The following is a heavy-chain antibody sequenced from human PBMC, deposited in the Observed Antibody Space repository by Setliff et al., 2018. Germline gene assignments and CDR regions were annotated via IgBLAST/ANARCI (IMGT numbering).Heavy chain of an antibody. V-gene: IGHV4-39*01. CDR3: ARHGGIAAAGKLVLNWFDP. D-gene: IGHD6-13*01. CDR2: IYYSGST. Sequence: PSETLSLTCTVSGGSISSSSYYWGWIRQPPGKGLEWIGSIYYSGSTYYNPSLKSRVTISVDTSKNQFSLKLSSVTAADTAVYYCARHGGIAAAGKLVLNWFDPWGRGTLVTVSS. J-gene: IGHJ5*02. CDR1: GGSISSSSYY.